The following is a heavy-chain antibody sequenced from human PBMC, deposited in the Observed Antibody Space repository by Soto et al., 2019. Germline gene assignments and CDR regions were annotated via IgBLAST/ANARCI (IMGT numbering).Heavy chain of an antibody. CDR2: IRSKAYGGTT. Sequence: PGGSMRLSCTASGFTLGDYAMSWFRQAPGEGLEWVGFIRSKAYGGTTEYAASVKGRFTISRDDSKSIAYLQMNSLKTEDTAVYYCTIDCSSTSCDIYYYGMDVWGQGTTVTVSS. V-gene: IGHV3-49*03. CDR1: GFTLGDYA. CDR3: TIDCSSTSCDIYYYGMDV. D-gene: IGHD2-2*01. J-gene: IGHJ6*02.